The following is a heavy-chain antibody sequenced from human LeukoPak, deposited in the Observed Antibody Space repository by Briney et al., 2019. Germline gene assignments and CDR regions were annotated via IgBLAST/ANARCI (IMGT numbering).Heavy chain of an antibody. CDR1: GFTFSSYS. D-gene: IGHD3-22*01. CDR3: ARVGWYYYDSSGLAGYYFDY. V-gene: IGHV3-21*01. Sequence: GGSLRLSCAASGFTFSSYSMNWVRQAPGKGLEWVSSISSSSSYIYYADSVKGRFTISRDNAKNSLYLQMNSLRAEDTAVYYCARVGWYYYDSSGLAGYYFDYWGQGTLVTVSS. CDR2: ISSSSSYI. J-gene: IGHJ4*02.